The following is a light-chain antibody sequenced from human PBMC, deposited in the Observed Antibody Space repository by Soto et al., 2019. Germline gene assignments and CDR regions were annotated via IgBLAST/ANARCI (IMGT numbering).Light chain of an antibody. J-gene: IGKJ4*01. Sequence: EIVLTQSPATLSLPPGERATLSCRASQSVSSYLAWYQQKPGQAPRLLIYDASNRATGIPARFSGSGSGTDFTLTISSLEPEDFAVYYCQQRSNWPRTFGGGTKVDIK. V-gene: IGKV3-11*01. CDR1: QSVSSY. CDR2: DAS. CDR3: QQRSNWPRT.